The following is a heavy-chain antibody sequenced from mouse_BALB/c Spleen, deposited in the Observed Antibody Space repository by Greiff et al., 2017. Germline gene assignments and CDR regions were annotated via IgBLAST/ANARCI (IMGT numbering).Heavy chain of an antibody. Sequence: EVKLMESGPGLVKPSQSLSLTCTVTGYSITSDYAWNWIRQFPGNKLEWMGYISYSGSTSYNPSLKSRISITRDTSKNQFFLQLNSVTTEDTATYYCARDGNFVFAYWGLGTLVTVSA. D-gene: IGHD2-1*01. V-gene: IGHV3-2*02. CDR1: GYSITSDYA. CDR2: ISYSGST. J-gene: IGHJ3*01. CDR3: ARDGNFVFAY.